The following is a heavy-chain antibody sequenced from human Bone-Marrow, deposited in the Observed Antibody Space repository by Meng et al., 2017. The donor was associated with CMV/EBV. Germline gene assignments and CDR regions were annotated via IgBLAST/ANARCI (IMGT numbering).Heavy chain of an antibody. J-gene: IGHJ5*02. CDR1: GGSFSGYY. CDR2: INHSGST. Sequence: SETLSLTCAVYGGSFSGYYWSWIRQPPGKGLEWIGEINHSGSTNYNPSLKSRVTISVDTSKNQFSLKLSSVTAADTSVYYCARLLRFLRDWFDPWGHGTLVTVSS. V-gene: IGHV4-34*01. D-gene: IGHD3-3*01. CDR3: ARLLRFLRDWFDP.